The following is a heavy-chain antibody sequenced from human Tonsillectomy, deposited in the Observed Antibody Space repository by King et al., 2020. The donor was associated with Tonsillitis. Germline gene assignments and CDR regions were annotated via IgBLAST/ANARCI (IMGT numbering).Heavy chain of an antibody. CDR3: AKDITISFYGMDV. V-gene: IGHV3-9*01. CDR2: ISWNSGTI. J-gene: IGHJ6*02. D-gene: IGHD3-3*01. Sequence: VQLVESGGGLVQPGRSLRLSCAASRFTFDDYAMHWVRQAPGKGLEWVSGISWNSGTIAYADSVKGRFIISRDNGKNSLYLQMNSLRPEDTALYYCAKDITISFYGMDVWGQGTTVTVSS. CDR1: RFTFDDYA.